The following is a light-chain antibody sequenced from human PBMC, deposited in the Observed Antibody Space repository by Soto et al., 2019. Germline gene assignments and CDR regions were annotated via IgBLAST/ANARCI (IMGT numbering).Light chain of an antibody. CDR1: QDITRW. CDR3: QQYDSFSVT. Sequence: DIQMTQSPPTLPASAGDRVTITCRASQDITRWLAWYQQKPGKAPKLLIYDVSTLKRGVPPRFSGSGSGTEFTLTISSLQPEDFATYYCQQYDSFSVTFGQGTKVDI. J-gene: IGKJ1*01. V-gene: IGKV1-5*01. CDR2: DVS.